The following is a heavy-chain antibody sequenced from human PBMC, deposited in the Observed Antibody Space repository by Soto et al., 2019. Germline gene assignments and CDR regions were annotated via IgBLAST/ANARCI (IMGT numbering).Heavy chain of an antibody. CDR3: ARVRRLVPVATWYYHSMHV. Sequence: PSETLSLTCTVSGGSISSYYWSWIRQPPGKGLEWIGYIYYSGSTNYNPSLKRRVTISIDTSKNQFSLRLTSVTAADTAVYYCARVRRLVPVATWYYHSMHVWGQGTTVTVSS. V-gene: IGHV4-59*01. CDR1: GGSISSYY. CDR2: IYYSGST. J-gene: IGHJ6*02. D-gene: IGHD5-12*01.